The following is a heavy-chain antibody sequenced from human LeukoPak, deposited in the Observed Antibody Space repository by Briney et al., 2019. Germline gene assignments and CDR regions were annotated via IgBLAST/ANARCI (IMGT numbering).Heavy chain of an antibody. V-gene: IGHV4-39*01. D-gene: IGHD1-14*01. CDR1: AGFVSNSNYY. J-gene: IGHJ4*02. Sequence: SETLSLTCTVSAGFVSNSNYYWGWIRQPPGKGLEWIGSIYYSGSTYYNPSLESRVTISVDTSKNQFSLKLSSVTAADTAVYYCARRRNRPRGFDFWGQGTLVTVSS. CDR2: IYYSGST. CDR3: ARRRNRPRGFDF.